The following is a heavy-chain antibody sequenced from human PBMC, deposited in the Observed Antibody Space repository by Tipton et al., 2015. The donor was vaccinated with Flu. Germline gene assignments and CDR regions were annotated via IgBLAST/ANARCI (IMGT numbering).Heavy chain of an antibody. Sequence: TLSLTCTVSGYSISSGYYWSWIRQPPGKGLEWIGSIYHSGSTYYNPSLKSRVTISVDTSKNQFSLKLSSVTAADTAVYYCARGPEQWLVNPHYFDYWGQGTLVTVSS. D-gene: IGHD6-19*01. J-gene: IGHJ4*02. CDR1: GYSISSGYY. CDR3: ARGPEQWLVNPHYFDY. CDR2: IYHSGST. V-gene: IGHV4-38-2*02.